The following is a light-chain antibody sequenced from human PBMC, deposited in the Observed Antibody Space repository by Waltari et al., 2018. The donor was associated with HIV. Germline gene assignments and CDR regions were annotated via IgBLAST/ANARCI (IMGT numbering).Light chain of an antibody. CDR3: MQDTHWPPGYT. CDR2: NVS. V-gene: IGKV2-30*02. CDR1: QSLVHTDGYTY. J-gene: IGKJ2*01. Sequence: DVVMTQSPLSLSVSLGQPASISCKSSQSLVHTDGYTYLNWFRQRPGQSPRRLIYNVSNRDSGVPDRFSGSGSGTDFTLEINRVEAEDVGVYYCMQDTHWPPGYTFGQGTKLEIK.